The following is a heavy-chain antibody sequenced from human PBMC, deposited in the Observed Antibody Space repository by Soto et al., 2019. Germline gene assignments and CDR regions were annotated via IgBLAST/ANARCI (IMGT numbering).Heavy chain of an antibody. D-gene: IGHD6-13*01. CDR2: ISDSGTGT. Sequence: EVQLLESGGGVVQPGGSLRLSCVASGFPFSIYAMRWVRQAPGKGLEWVSAISDSGTGTYHADSVKGRFSISRDNSKNTLYRQMNSLRAEDTALYYCAKTDKAGIWYPDAFDMWGQRTMVTVSS. V-gene: IGHV3-23*01. CDR1: GFPFSIYA. CDR3: AKTDKAGIWYPDAFDM. J-gene: IGHJ3*02.